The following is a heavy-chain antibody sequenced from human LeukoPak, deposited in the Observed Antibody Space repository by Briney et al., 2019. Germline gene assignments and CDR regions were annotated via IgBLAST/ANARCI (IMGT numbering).Heavy chain of an antibody. D-gene: IGHD1-7*01. J-gene: IGHJ4*02. V-gene: IGHV3-64D*09. CDR1: GFTFSDYA. Sequence: PGGSLRLSCAASGFTFSDYAMHWVRQAPGKGLEYVSVISSNGGTTYYADSVKGRFTISRDNSKNTLYLQMSSLRAEDTALYYCVRRTYRYFDYWGQGTLVTVSS. CDR3: VRRTYRYFDY. CDR2: ISSNGGTT.